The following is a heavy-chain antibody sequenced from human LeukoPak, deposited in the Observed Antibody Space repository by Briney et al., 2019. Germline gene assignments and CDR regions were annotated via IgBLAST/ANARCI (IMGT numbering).Heavy chain of an antibody. V-gene: IGHV4-38-2*02. CDR3: ARDRAVAGISYYYGMDV. D-gene: IGHD6-19*01. CDR2: IYHSGST. Sequence: PSETLSLTCAVSGYSISSGYYWGWIRQPPGKGLEWIGSIYHSGSTNYNPSLKSRVTISVDTSKNQFSLKLSSVTAADTAVYYCARDRAVAGISYYYGMDVWGQGTTVTVSS. CDR1: GYSISSGYY. J-gene: IGHJ6*02.